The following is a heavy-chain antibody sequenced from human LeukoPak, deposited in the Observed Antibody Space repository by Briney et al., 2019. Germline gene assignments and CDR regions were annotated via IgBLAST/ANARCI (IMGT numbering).Heavy chain of an antibody. CDR1: GFTFSSYS. CDR2: LSGSSGYI. J-gene: IGHJ4*02. Sequence: GGSLRLSCAASGFTFSSYSMNWVRQAPGKGLEWVSSLSGSSGYIYHADSVKGRFTISRDNAKNSLYLQMNSLRAEDTAVYYCARYSYGFYWGQGTLVTVSS. CDR3: ARYSYGFY. D-gene: IGHD5-18*01. V-gene: IGHV3-21*01.